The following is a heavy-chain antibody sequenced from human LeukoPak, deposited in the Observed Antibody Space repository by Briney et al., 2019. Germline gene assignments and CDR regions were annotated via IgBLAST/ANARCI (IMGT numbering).Heavy chain of an antibody. J-gene: IGHJ4*02. CDR3: AAGGVYDLLKY. Sequence: ASVKVSCKVHGSTLTELSMHWVRQAPGKGLEWMGGFDPGDAETIYAQKFQGRVTMTEDTSTDTAYMELSGLRSEDTAVYYCAAGGVYDLLKYWGQGALVTVSS. V-gene: IGHV1-24*01. CDR1: GSTLTELS. CDR2: FDPGDAET. D-gene: IGHD5/OR15-5a*01.